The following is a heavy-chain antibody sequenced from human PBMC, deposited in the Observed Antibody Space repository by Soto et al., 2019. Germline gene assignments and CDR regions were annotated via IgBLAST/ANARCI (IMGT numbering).Heavy chain of an antibody. D-gene: IGHD1-1*01. Sequence: QITLKESGPPLVKPTQTLTLTCTFSGFSLSTSGVGVGWIRQPPGKALEWLALIYWDDDKRYSPSLKSRLTITKDTSKNQVVLTMTNMDPVDTATYYCAHWTEMATTFDYWGQGTLVTVSS. CDR2: IYWDDDK. CDR3: AHWTEMATTFDY. V-gene: IGHV2-5*02. J-gene: IGHJ4*02. CDR1: GFSLSTSGVG.